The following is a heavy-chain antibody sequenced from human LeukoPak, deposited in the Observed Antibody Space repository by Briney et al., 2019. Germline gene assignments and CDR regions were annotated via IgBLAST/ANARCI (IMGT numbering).Heavy chain of an antibody. CDR1: GFAFNNYA. V-gene: IGHV3-23*01. CDR2: INDNGGQR. Sequence: GGSLRLSCAASGFAFNNYAMAWVRQAPGKGLEWVSNINDNGGQRHYADSVKGRFNISRDNSKNTLFLQMDSLRAEDTAVYYRAKTQWEVGATDYFDYWGQGILVTVSS. CDR3: AKTQWEVGATDYFDY. D-gene: IGHD1-26*01. J-gene: IGHJ4*02.